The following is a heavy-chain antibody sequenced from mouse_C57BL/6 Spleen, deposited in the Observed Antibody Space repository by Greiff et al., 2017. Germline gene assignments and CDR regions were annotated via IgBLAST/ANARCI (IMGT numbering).Heavy chain of an antibody. CDR3: SRRARQDCGGMDY. CDR2: IDPSDSYT. D-gene: IGHD3-3*01. V-gene: IGHV1-69*01. CDR1: GYTFTSYW. J-gene: IGHJ4*01. Sequence: QVQLQQPGAELVMPGASVKLSCKASGYTFTSYWMHWVKQRPGQGLEWIGEIDPSDSYTNYNQKFKGKSTLTVDKSSSTAYMQLSSLTSEDSAVYYFSRRARQDCGGMDYWGQGTSVTVSS.